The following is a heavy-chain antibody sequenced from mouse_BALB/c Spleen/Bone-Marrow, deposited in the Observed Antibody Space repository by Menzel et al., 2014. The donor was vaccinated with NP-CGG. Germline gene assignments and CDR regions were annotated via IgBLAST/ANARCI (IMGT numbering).Heavy chain of an antibody. CDR2: INTNGGDT. CDR1: GFTFSSYG. CDR3: ARGDDYVSWFAY. Sequence: EVQLVESGGGLVQPGGSLKLSCAASGFTFSSYGMSWVRQTPDKRLEFVATINTNGGDTYYPDSVKGRFTISRDNAKNTLYLPMSSLKSEDTAMYYCARGDDYVSWFAYWGQGTLVTVSA. D-gene: IGHD2-4*01. V-gene: IGHV5-6-3*01. J-gene: IGHJ3*01.